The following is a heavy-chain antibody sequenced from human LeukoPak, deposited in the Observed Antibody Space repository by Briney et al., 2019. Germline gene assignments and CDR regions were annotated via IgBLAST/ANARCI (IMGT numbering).Heavy chain of an antibody. CDR3: AKELDPYGDYALGY. J-gene: IGHJ4*02. CDR1: GFTFSSYG. Sequence: PGGSLRLSCAASGFTFSSYGMHWVRQAPGKGLEWVAVISYDGSNKYYADSVKGRFTISRDNSKNTLYLQMNSLRAEDTAVYYCAKELDPYGDYALGYWGQGTLVAVSS. V-gene: IGHV3-30*18. D-gene: IGHD4-17*01. CDR2: ISYDGSNK.